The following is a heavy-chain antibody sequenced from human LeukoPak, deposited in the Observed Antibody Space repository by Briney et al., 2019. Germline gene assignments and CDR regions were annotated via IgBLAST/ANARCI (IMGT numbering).Heavy chain of an antibody. Sequence: GGSLRLSCAASGFTFSSYGMHWVRQAPGKGLEWVAVIWYDGSNKYYADSVKGRFTISRDNSKNALYLQMNSLRAEDTAMYYCAREYYGSGSYSEDNWFDPWGQGTLVTVSS. V-gene: IGHV3-33*08. D-gene: IGHD3-10*01. CDR2: IWYDGSNK. CDR1: GFTFSSYG. J-gene: IGHJ5*02. CDR3: AREYYGSGSYSEDNWFDP.